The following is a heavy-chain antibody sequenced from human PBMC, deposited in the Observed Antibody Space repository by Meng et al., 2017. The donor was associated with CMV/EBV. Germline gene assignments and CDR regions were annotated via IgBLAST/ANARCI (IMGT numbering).Heavy chain of an antibody. V-gene: IGHV4-39*07. CDR3: AAYHGSETFYYNGIDY. J-gene: IGHJ4*02. CDR2: IYYSGST. CDR1: GASISSSTYY. Sequence: LSCTVSGASISSSTYYWAWIRQPPGKGLEWVASIYYSGSTYYNPSLNSRVTISLDTSKSQFSLRLSSVTAADTAVYYCAAYHGSETFYYNGIDYWGQGTLV. D-gene: IGHD3-10*01.